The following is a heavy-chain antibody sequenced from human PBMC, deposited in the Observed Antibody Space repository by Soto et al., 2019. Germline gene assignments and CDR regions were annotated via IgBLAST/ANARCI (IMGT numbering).Heavy chain of an antibody. CDR2: IYYSGST. CDR1: GGSISSSSYY. CDR3: ARHGDGEWLVFDY. D-gene: IGHD3-3*01. V-gene: IGHV4-39*01. Sequence: QLQLQESGPGLVKPSETLSLTCTVSGGSISSSSYYWGWIRQPPGKGLEWIGSIYYSGSTYYNPSLKSRVTISVDTSKNQFSLKLSSVTAADTAVYYCARHGDGEWLVFDYWGQGTLVTVSS. J-gene: IGHJ4*02.